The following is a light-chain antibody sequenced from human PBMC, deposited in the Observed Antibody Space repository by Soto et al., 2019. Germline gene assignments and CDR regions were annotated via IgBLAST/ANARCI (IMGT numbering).Light chain of an antibody. CDR3: QQYNNWTFS. CDR2: DVS. CDR1: QGVTTN. V-gene: IGKV3-15*01. Sequence: EIVMTQSPATLSVSPGERATLSCRAGQGVTTNFAWYQQKSGQSPRLLIYDVSIRATGVPARFSGTGSETDFNLTISGLQSEDSAVYLCQQYNNWTFSFGQGTRLEIK. J-gene: IGKJ5*01.